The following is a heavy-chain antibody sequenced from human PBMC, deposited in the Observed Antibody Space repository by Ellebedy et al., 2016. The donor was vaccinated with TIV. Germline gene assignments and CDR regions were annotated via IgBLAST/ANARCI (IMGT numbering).Heavy chain of an antibody. D-gene: IGHD1-26*01. V-gene: IGHV3-33*01. Sequence: AGSLRLSXAASGFTFSSYGMHWVRQAPGKGLEWVAVIWYDGSNKYYADSVKGRFTISRDNSKNTLYLQMNSLRAEDTAVYYCARDGSSGSYYGDNWFNPWGQGTLVTVSS. J-gene: IGHJ5*02. CDR1: GFTFSSYG. CDR2: IWYDGSNK. CDR3: ARDGSSGSYYGDNWFNP.